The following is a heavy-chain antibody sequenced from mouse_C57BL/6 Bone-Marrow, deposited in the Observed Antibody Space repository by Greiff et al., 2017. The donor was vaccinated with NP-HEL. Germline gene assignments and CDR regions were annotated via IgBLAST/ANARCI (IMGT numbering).Heavy chain of an antibody. CDR3: ARGRLYPWYFDV. J-gene: IGHJ1*03. D-gene: IGHD2-12*01. CDR1: GFTFSDYG. CDR2: ISSGSSTI. Sequence: EVMLVESGGGLVKPGGSLKLSCAASGFTFSDYGMHWVRQAPEKGLEWVAYISSGSSTIYYADTVKGRFTISSDNAKKTLFLQMTSLRSEDTAMYYCARGRLYPWYFDVWGTGTTVTVSS. V-gene: IGHV5-17*01.